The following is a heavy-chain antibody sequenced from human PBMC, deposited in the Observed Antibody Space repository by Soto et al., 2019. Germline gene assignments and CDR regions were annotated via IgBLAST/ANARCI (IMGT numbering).Heavy chain of an antibody. CDR2: ISHDGRIE. V-gene: IGHV3-30-3*01. CDR3: ARGEGRLTGTWFDP. CDR1: GFTFSTFA. Sequence: GGSLRLSCAASGFTFSTFALHWVRQAPGEGLEWVALISHDGRIEKYADSVKGRFTISRDNSKNTLYMQMDSLRLEDTAVYYCARGEGRLTGTWFDPWGQGTLVTVSS. D-gene: IGHD1-7*01. J-gene: IGHJ5*02.